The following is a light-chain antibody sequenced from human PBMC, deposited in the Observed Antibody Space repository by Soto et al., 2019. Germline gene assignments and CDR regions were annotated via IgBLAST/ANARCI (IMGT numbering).Light chain of an antibody. CDR2: AAS. V-gene: IGKV1-17*01. CDR1: QSISNC. J-gene: IGKJ1*01. Sequence: DIQMTQSPSSLSASVEDRVTITCRASQSISNCLAWYQQKPGKAPKLLIFAASSLQSGVPSRFSGSGSGTEFTLTISSLQPEDFATYYCLQDHNYPWTFGQGTKVDIK. CDR3: LQDHNYPWT.